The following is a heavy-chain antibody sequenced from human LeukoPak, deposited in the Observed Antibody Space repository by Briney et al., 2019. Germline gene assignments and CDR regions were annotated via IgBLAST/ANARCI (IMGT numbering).Heavy chain of an antibody. V-gene: IGHV4-30-4*01. CDR1: GGSISSGDYY. Sequence: PSQTLSLTCTVSGGSISSGDYYWSWIRQPPGKGLEWIGYIYYSGSTYYNPSLKSRVTISVDTSKNQFSLKLSSVTAADTAVYYCARRAFLYDFWTGYGAFDIWGQGTMVTVSS. J-gene: IGHJ3*02. CDR3: ARRAFLYDFWTGYGAFDI. D-gene: IGHD3-3*01. CDR2: IYYSGST.